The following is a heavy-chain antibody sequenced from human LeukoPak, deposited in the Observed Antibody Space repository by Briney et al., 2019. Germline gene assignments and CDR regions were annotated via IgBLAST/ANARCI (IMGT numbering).Heavy chain of an antibody. Sequence: GGSLRLSCVASGFPFSSYWMTWVRQAPGKGLEWVANIKQDGSKKSYVDSVKGRFTISRDNAKNSLYQQMNSLRAEDTAIYYCTRVGYIDEGIDYWGQGTLVTVSS. CDR1: GFPFSSYW. CDR2: IKQDGSKK. V-gene: IGHV3-7*04. J-gene: IGHJ4*02. D-gene: IGHD5-24*01. CDR3: TRVGYIDEGIDY.